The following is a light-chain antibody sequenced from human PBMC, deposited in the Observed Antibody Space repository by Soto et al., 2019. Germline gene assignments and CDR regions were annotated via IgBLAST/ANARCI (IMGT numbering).Light chain of an antibody. CDR1: MLGGRF. CDR3: QAWDSNIPYV. CDR2: RNT. J-gene: IGLJ1*01. V-gene: IGLV3-1*01. Sequence: SYDLTQAPSMSVSPGQTASIVCSGDMLGGRFASWYQQKPGQSPVLIIYRNTIRPSGIPERFSGSNSGNTATLTISGTQAMDEADYYCQAWDSNIPYVFGPGTKLTVL.